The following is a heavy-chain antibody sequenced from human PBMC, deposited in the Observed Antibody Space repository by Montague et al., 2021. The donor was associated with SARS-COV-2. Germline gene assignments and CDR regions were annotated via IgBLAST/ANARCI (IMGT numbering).Heavy chain of an antibody. D-gene: IGHD3-10*01. CDR2: IWYDGSNK. Sequence: SLRFSCAASGFTFSSYGMHWVRQAPGKGLERVAVIWYDGSNKYYADSVKGRFTISRDNSKNTLYLQMNSLRAEDTAVYYCARLYYYGSGRRMGYYYYGMDVWGQGTTVTVSS. CDR1: GFTFSSYG. J-gene: IGHJ6*02. V-gene: IGHV3-33*01. CDR3: ARLYYYGSGRRMGYYYYGMDV.